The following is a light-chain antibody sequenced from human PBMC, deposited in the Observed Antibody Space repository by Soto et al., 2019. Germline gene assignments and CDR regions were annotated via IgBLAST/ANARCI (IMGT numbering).Light chain of an antibody. V-gene: IGKV4-1*01. CDR1: QSLLFSSNNKNY. J-gene: IGKJ2*01. CDR3: QQYYSTPYT. Sequence: DFVMTQSPDSLAVSLGERATINCKSSQSLLFSSNNKNYLAWYQQKPGQPPELLLFWASTRESGVPDRFSGGGSGTDFTLTISSLQAEDVAVYYGQQYYSTPYTFGQGTKVEIK. CDR2: WAS.